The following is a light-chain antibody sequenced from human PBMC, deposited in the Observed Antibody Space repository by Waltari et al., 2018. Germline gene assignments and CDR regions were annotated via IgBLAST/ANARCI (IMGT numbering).Light chain of an antibody. CDR2: AAS. Sequence: DIQLTQSPSFLSASVGDRVTITCRASQDISSSLAWYQQKPGRAPKLLIYAASTLQSGVPSRLSGNGSGTEFTLTISSLQPEDFVTYYCQQVNNYPFTFGPGTILDVK. V-gene: IGKV1-9*01. CDR1: QDISSS. CDR3: QQVNNYPFT. J-gene: IGKJ3*01.